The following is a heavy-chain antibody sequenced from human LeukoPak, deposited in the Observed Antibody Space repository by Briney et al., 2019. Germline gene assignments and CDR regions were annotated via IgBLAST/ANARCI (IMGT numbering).Heavy chain of an antibody. CDR3: ARDRYLGDIDY. D-gene: IGHD3-16*02. V-gene: IGHV3-66*01. Sequence: GGSLRLSCAASGFTVSSNYMSWVRQAPGKGLEWVSVIYSGGSTYYADSVKGRFTISRDNSKNTLYLQMNSLRAEDTAVYYCARDRYLGDIDYWGQGTLVTVSS. CDR1: GFTVSSNY. J-gene: IGHJ4*02. CDR2: IYSGGST.